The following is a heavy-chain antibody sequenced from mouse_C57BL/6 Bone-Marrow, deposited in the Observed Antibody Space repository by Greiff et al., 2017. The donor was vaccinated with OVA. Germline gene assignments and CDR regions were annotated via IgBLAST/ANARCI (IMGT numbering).Heavy chain of an antibody. Sequence: VQLQQSGAELAKPGASVKLSCKASGYTFTSYWMHWVKQRPGQGLEWIGYINPSSGYTNYNQKFKDKATLTADKSSSTAYMQLSSLTYEDSAVYYCARIPISTVEHFDYWGQGTTLTVSS. CDR2: INPSSGYT. CDR3: ARIPISTVEHFDY. D-gene: IGHD1-1*01. V-gene: IGHV1-7*01. CDR1: GYTFTSYW. J-gene: IGHJ2*01.